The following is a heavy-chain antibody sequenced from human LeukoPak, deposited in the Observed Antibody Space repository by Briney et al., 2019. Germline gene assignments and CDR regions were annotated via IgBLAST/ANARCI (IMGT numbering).Heavy chain of an antibody. CDR1: RINVSSNH. CDR2: IYGGDAA. D-gene: IGHD6-13*01. CDR3: VTSTGQQFIPYDY. V-gene: IGHV3-66*02. J-gene: IGHJ4*02. Sequence: GGSLRLSCAASRINVSSNHMTWIRQAPGKGLEWVSLIYGGDAAYYAESVRGRFMISRDNLKNTLFLQMNSLRVEDTAVYYCVTSTGQQFIPYDYWGQGTLVTVSS.